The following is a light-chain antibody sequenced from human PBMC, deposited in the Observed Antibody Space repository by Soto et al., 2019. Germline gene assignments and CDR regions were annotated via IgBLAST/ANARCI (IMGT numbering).Light chain of an antibody. V-gene: IGLV2-14*01. Sequence: QSALTQPASVSGSPGQSITISCTGTSSDVGGYNYVSWYQQHPGKAPKLMIYDVSNRPSGVSNRFSGSKSGNTASLTISGLQAEDEADSYCSSYTSSSPHVFGTGTKLTVL. CDR2: DVS. CDR3: SSYTSSSPHV. J-gene: IGLJ1*01. CDR1: SSDVGGYNY.